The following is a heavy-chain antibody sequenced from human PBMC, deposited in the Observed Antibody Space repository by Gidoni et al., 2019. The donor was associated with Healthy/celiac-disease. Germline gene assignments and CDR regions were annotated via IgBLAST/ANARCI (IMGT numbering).Heavy chain of an antibody. J-gene: IGHJ6*02. CDR3: ARDGRIAARSPISYYYGMDV. CDR1: GFTFSSYS. V-gene: IGHV3-21*01. CDR2: ISSSSSYI. D-gene: IGHD6-6*01. Sequence: EVQLVESGGGLVKPGGSLRLSCAASGFTFSSYSMNWVRQAPGKGLEWVSSISSSSSYIYYADSVKGRFTISRDNAKNSLYLQMNSLRAEDTAVYYCARDGRIAARSPISYYYGMDVWGQGTTVTVSS.